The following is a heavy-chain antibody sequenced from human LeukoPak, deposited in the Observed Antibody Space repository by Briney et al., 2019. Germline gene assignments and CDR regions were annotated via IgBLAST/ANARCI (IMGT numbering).Heavy chain of an antibody. J-gene: IGHJ4*02. CDR1: GYTFTNYG. CDR2: ISGYQGNT. Sequence: GASVKVSCKASGYTFTNYGITWVRQAPGQGLEWMGWISGYQGNTKYAQNFQGRVTMTIDTSTSTAYMDLRSLRSDDTAIYFCARSDLGTITAGTFNYWGQGTLVAVSS. CDR3: ARSDLGTITAGTFNY. V-gene: IGHV1-18*01. D-gene: IGHD5-24*01.